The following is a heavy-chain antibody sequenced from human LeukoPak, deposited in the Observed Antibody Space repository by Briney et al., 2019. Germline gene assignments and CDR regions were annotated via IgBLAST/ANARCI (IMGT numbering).Heavy chain of an antibody. CDR2: ISGSGGST. Sequence: GGSLRLSCAASGFTFSGYSMNWVRQAPGKGLEWVSAISGSGGSTYYADSVKGRFTISRDNSKNTLYVQMNSLRVEDTAVYYCAKDQGSGCFDYWGQGTLVTVSS. V-gene: IGHV3-23*01. CDR1: GFTFSGYS. D-gene: IGHD6-19*01. J-gene: IGHJ4*02. CDR3: AKDQGSGCFDY.